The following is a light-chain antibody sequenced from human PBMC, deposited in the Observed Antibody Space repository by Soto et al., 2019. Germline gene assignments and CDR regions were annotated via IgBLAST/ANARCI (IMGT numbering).Light chain of an antibody. CDR3: SSYTTSSTNV. Sequence: QSVLTQPASVSGSPGQSIAISCTGTSSDIGGYNYVSWYQQHPGKAPKLIIYDFSNRPSGISTRFSGSKSGNTASLTISGLQAEDEAYYHCSSYTTSSTNVFGTATKLTVL. V-gene: IGLV2-14*03. CDR2: DFS. CDR1: SSDIGGYNY. J-gene: IGLJ1*01.